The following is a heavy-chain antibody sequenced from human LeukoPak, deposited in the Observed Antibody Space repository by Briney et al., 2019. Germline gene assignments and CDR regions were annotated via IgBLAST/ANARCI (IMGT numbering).Heavy chain of an antibody. D-gene: IGHD3-10*01. CDR2: INPNSGGT. CDR1: GGTFSSYA. V-gene: IGHV1-2*02. Sequence: ASVKVSCKASGGTFSSYAISWVRQAPGQGLEWMGWINPNSGGTDYAQKFQGRVTMTRDTSTSTAYMELSRLRSDDTAVYHCARGHGSYYYYMDVWGMGTTVTVSS. J-gene: IGHJ6*03. CDR3: ARGHGSYYYYMDV.